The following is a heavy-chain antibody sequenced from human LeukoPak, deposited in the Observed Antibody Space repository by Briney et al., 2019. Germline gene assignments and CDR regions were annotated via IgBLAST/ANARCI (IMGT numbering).Heavy chain of an antibody. CDR1: GFTFSSYW. CDR3: ARDLTIQWLRASDY. CDR2: IKQDGSEK. D-gene: IGHD5-12*01. V-gene: IGHV3-7*01. Sequence: GGSLRLSCAGSGFTFSSYWMSWVRQAPGKGLEWVANIKQDGSEKYYVDSVKGRFTISRDNPKNSLYLQMNSLRAEDTAVYYCARDLTIQWLRASDYWGQGTLVTVSS. J-gene: IGHJ4*02.